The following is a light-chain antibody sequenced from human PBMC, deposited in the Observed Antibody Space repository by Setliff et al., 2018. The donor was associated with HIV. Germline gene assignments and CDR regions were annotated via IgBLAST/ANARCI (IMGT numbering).Light chain of an antibody. V-gene: IGLV8-61*01. J-gene: IGLJ1*01. Sequence: QTVVTQQPAFSVSPGGTVTLTCGLTSGSVSTSNYPSWYQQTPGQAPRTLIYSTNIRSSGVPARFSGSIVGNKAALTIAGAQADDESDYFCLLYLSSGIYVFGTGTKV. CDR1: SGSVSTSNY. CDR2: STN. CDR3: LLYLSSGIYV.